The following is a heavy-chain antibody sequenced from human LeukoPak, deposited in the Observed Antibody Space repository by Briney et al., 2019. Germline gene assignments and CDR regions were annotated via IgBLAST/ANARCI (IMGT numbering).Heavy chain of an antibody. CDR1: GITFSNHA. V-gene: IGHV3-30*04. D-gene: IGHD2/OR15-2a*01. CDR3: ARAYIVYAFDI. J-gene: IGHJ3*02. Sequence: AGGSLRLSCTASGITFSNHAMHWIRQAPGKGLERVADISEDGSNKYYADSVKGRFTISRDNSKNTLYLQMNSLRAEDTAVYYCARAYIVYAFDIWGQGTMVTVSS. CDR2: ISEDGSNK.